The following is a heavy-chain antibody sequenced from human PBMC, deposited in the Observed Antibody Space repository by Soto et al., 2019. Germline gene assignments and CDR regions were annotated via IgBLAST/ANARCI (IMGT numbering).Heavy chain of an antibody. CDR2: ISYDGSNK. Sequence: QVQLVESGGGMVQPGRSLRLSCAASGFTFSSYGMHWVRQAPGKGLEWVAVISYDGSNKYYADSVKGRFTISRDNSKNTLYLQMNSLRAEDTAVYYCANDLFPDYWGQGTLVTVSS. J-gene: IGHJ4*02. CDR1: GFTFSSYG. CDR3: ANDLFPDY. V-gene: IGHV3-30*18.